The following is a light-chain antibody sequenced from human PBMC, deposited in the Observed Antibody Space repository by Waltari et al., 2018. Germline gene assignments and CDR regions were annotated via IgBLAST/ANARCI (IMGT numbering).Light chain of an antibody. CDR1: QSVGIS. CDR2: DAS. CDR3: QQRSKWPLT. V-gene: IGKV3-11*01. J-gene: IGKJ1*01. Sequence: EIVLTQSPATLSLSPGERATLSCRASQSVGISLAWYQQKPGQAPRLLIYDASNRATGIPVRFSGSGSGTDFTLTISSLEPEDFAVYYCQQRSKWPLTFGQGTKVEI.